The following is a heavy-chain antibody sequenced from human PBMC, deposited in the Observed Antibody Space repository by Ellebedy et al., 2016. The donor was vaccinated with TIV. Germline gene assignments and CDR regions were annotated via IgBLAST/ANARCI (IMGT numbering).Heavy chain of an antibody. J-gene: IGHJ4*02. CDR1: GGAIGRGDYY. V-gene: IGHV4-30-4*01. CDR2: FYYSGST. Sequence: MPSETLSLTCTVSGGAIGRGDYYWTWIRQPPGKGLAWKGYFYYSGSTSYNPSLRSRLSMSIDTSRGQFSLKLSSVTAADTAVDYCARDEYVGYETHDWGRGTLVTVSS. D-gene: IGHD5-12*01. CDR3: ARDEYVGYETHD.